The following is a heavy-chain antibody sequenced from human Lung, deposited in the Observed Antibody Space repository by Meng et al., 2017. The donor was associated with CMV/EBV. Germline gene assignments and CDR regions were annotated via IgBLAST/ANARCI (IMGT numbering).Heavy chain of an antibody. J-gene: IGHJ4*02. CDR1: GFTFSSYW. CDR3: ARWKPRIDY. CDR2: IKEDGSAK. D-gene: IGHD1-1*01. V-gene: IGHV3-7*01. Sequence: GESLMISCAASGFTFSSYWMSWVRQAPGKGLEWVDNIKEDGSAKYYVDSVKGRFTISRDNAKKSLYLQMNSLRAEDTAVYYCARWKPRIDYWGQGTLVTVSS.